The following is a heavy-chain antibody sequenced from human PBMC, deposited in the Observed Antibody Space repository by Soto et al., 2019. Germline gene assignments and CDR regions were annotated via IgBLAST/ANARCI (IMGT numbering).Heavy chain of an antibody. J-gene: IGHJ4*02. CDR3: PRDKGTDGSYYPFFDY. D-gene: IGHD1-26*01. CDR2: ISGSGAYT. CDR1: GFTFSDYY. V-gene: IGHV3-11*06. Sequence: QVQLVESGGGLVKPGGSLRLSCAASGFTFSDYYMSWIRQAPGKGLEWLSYISGSGAYTNYADSVKGRLTISRDNAKNSLYLQITSLRAEDTAVYYCPRDKGTDGSYYPFFDYWGQGTVVTVSS.